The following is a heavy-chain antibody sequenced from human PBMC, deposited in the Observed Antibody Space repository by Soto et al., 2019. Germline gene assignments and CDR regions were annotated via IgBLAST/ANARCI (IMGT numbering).Heavy chain of an antibody. CDR3: ARHILIVGAPDAFDI. V-gene: IGHV4-4*07. Sequence: PSETLSLTCTVSGGSINNYYCSWIRQSAGKALEWIGRIYTRGSTKYNPSLKSRVTMSVDTSKNQFSLKLNSVSAADTAVYFCARHILIVGAPDAFDIWGQGTMVTVSS. J-gene: IGHJ3*02. D-gene: IGHD1-26*01. CDR2: IYTRGST. CDR1: GGSINNYY.